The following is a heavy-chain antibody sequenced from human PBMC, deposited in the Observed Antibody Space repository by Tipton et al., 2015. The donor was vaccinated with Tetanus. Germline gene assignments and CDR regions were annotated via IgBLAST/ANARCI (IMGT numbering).Heavy chain of an antibody. CDR1: GGSTHDFY. Sequence: TLSLTCTVSGGSTHDFYWSWIRQSAGKGLEWIGRIYGGGSTNYNPSLKSRVTMSADTSKNQLSLRLTSVTAADTAVYYCARGGLGGYLRDWGQGTLVTVSS. D-gene: IGHD1-26*01. J-gene: IGHJ4*02. CDR2: IYGGGST. V-gene: IGHV4-4*07. CDR3: ARGGLGGYLRD.